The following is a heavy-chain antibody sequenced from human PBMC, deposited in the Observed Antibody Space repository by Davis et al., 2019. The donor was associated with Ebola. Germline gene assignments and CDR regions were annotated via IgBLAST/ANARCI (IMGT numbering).Heavy chain of an antibody. CDR3: ATGLPAARVYYYGMDV. Sequence: PGGSLRLSYAASGFTFSSYAMSWVRQAPGKGLEWVSAISGSGDSTYFADSVRGRFTISRDNSKNTLYLQMNSLRAEDTAVYYCATGLPAARVYYYGMDVWGQGTTVTVSS. CDR1: GFTFSSYA. D-gene: IGHD2-2*01. J-gene: IGHJ6*02. CDR2: ISGSGDST. V-gene: IGHV3-23*01.